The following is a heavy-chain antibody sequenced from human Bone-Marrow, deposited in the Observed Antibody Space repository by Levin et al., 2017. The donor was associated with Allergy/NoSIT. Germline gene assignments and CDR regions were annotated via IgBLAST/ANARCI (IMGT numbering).Heavy chain of an antibody. D-gene: IGHD3-16*02. CDR3: ARDYRAARTFDI. V-gene: IGHV3-11*05. CDR2: ITYSGAYT. J-gene: IGHJ3*02. CDR1: GFSVNDYY. Sequence: GESLKISCAASGFSVNDYYMSWLRQAPEKGLEWVAYITYSGAYTNYADFVKGRFTISRDNAKNSVSLQMNSLRAEDTAVYYCARDYRAARTFDIWGQGTMVTVSS.